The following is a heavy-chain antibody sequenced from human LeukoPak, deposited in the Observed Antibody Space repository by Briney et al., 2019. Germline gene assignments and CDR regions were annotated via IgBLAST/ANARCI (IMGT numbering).Heavy chain of an antibody. D-gene: IGHD3-22*01. CDR1: GGSFSGHY. V-gene: IGHV4-34*01. CDR2: INHDGST. CDR3: ARDGSSGRGYYYYYGMDV. J-gene: IGHJ6*04. Sequence: PSETLSLTCAVYGGSFSGHYWNWIRQPPGKGLEWIGGINHDGSTNSNPSLRSRVTISVDTSKNQFSLRLTSVSAADTAVYYCARDGSSGRGYYYYYGMDVWGEGITVTVSS.